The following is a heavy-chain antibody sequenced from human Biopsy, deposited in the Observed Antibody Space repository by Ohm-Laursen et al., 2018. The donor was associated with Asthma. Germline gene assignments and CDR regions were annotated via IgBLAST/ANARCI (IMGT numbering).Heavy chain of an antibody. J-gene: IGHJ4*02. CDR1: GFTFSSYW. D-gene: IGHD4-17*01. CDR2: IKQDGSEK. CDR3: ATFPYGDYLPLDY. Sequence: SLRLSCTATGFTFSSYWMSWVRQAPGKGLEWVANIKQDGSEKYYVDSVKGRFTISRDNSKNTLYLQMNSLRAEDTAVYYCATFPYGDYLPLDYWGQGTLVTVSS. V-gene: IGHV3-7*05.